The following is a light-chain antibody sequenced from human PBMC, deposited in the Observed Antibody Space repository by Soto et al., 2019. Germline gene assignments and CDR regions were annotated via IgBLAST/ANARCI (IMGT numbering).Light chain of an antibody. Sequence: VLRQSPGTLSLSAGDRATLSCRASQTVSITYLTWYQQKPGQAPRLLIFGASKRATGIPDRFSGSGSGRDFTPTISRLEPEDFAVYYCQQYGSSPRLTCGGGTKVDIK. J-gene: IGKJ4*01. CDR2: GAS. CDR1: QTVSITY. V-gene: IGKV3-20*01. CDR3: QQYGSSPRLT.